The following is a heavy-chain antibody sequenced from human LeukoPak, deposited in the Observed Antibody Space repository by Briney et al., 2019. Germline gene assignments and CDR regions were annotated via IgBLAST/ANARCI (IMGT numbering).Heavy chain of an antibody. CDR2: IYSGGST. CDR1: GFTFSGSA. Sequence: PGGSLRLSCAASGFTFSGSAMHWVRQAPGKGLEWVSVIYSGGSTYYADSVKGRFTISRDNAKNSLYLQMNSLRAEDTAVYYCARDQGGVGYWGQGTLVTVSS. D-gene: IGHD3-16*01. CDR3: ARDQGGVGY. V-gene: IGHV3-53*01. J-gene: IGHJ4*02.